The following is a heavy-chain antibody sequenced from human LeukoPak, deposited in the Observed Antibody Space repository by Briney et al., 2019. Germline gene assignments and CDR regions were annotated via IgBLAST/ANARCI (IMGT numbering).Heavy chain of an antibody. CDR2: IRYDGSNK. D-gene: IGHD1/OR15-1a*01. J-gene: IGHJ4*02. Sequence: GGSLRLSCAASGFTFSSYGMHWVRQAPGRGLEWVAFIRYDGSNKYYADSVKGRFTISRDNSKNTLYLQMNSLRAEDTAVYYCAKSVTGTIYYFDYWGQGTLVTVSS. V-gene: IGHV3-30*02. CDR3: AKSVTGTIYYFDY. CDR1: GFTFSSYG.